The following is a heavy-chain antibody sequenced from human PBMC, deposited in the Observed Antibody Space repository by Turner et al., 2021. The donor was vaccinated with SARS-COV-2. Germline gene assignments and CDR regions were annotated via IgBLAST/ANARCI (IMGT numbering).Heavy chain of an antibody. CDR2: IYSGGST. CDR1: GFVVSSNS. J-gene: IGHJ6*02. V-gene: IGHV3-66*04. Sequence: VQLVESGGGVVQPGRSLRLSCVASGFVVSSNSMNWVRQAPGKGLEWISVIYSGGSTYYADSVKGRFTISRDSSKNTLYLQMNSLRAEDTAVYYCARPFGTAVVPPSWGQGTTVTVSS. CDR3: ARPFGTAVVPPS. D-gene: IGHD2-2*01.